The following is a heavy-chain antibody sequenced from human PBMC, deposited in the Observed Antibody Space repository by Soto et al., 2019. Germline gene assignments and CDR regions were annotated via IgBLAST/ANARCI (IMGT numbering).Heavy chain of an antibody. CDR2: ISWNSGSI. D-gene: IGHD6-13*01. J-gene: IGHJ4*02. Sequence: GGSLRLSCAASGFTFDDYAMHWVRQAPGKGLEWVSGISWNSGSIGYADSVKGRFTISRDNAKNSLYLQMNSLRAEDTALYYCAKESRGPYSSYFDYWGQGTLVTVSS. CDR1: GFTFDDYA. V-gene: IGHV3-9*01. CDR3: AKESRGPYSSYFDY.